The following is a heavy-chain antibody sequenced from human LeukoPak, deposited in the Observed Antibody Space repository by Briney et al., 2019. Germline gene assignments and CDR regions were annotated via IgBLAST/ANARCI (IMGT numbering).Heavy chain of an antibody. CDR2: ISYSGST. CDR3: ARCNAN. CDR1: GGSINSYY. J-gene: IGHJ4*02. V-gene: IGHV4-59*01. Sequence: PSETLSLTCTVSGGSINSYYWSWIRQPPGKGLEWIGYISYSGSTNYNPSLKSRVTISLDTSKNQFFLKLSSVTAADTALYYCARCNANWGQGTLVTVSS.